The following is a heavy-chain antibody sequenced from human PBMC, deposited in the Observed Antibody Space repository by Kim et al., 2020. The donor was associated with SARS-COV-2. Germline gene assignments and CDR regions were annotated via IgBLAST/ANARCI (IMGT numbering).Heavy chain of an antibody. V-gene: IGHV3-21*01. CDR2: ISGTSSYI. D-gene: IGHD3-9*01. CDR3: ATTRTI. CDR1: GFNFNKYS. J-gene: IGHJ4*02. Sequence: GGSLRLSCEASGFNFNKYSMIWVRQAPGKGLEWVSSISGTSSYIYYADSVKGRFTISRDNASNSLYLQMNSLRVEDTGVYYCATTRTIWGQGSLVTVSS.